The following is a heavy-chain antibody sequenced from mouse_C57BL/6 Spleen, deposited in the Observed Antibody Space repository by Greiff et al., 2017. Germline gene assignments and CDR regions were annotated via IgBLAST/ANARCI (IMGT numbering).Heavy chain of an antibody. CDR2: IRNKANNHAT. D-gene: IGHD2-4*01. V-gene: IGHV6-6*01. CDR1: GFTFSDAW. J-gene: IGHJ1*03. CDR3: TRNIYYDYDNWDFDV. Sequence: EVKVVESGGGLVQPGGSMKLSCAASGFTFSDAWMDWVRQSPEKGLEWVAEIRNKANNHATYYAESVKGRFTISRDDSKSSVYLQMNSVRAEDTGIYYCTRNIYYDYDNWDFDVWGTGTTVTVSS.